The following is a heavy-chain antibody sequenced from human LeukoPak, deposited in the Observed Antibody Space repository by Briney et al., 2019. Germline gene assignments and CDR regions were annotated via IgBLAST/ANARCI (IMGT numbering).Heavy chain of an antibody. J-gene: IGHJ4*02. CDR3: ARLGAVAGTGPLGY. CDR2: INPNSGGT. D-gene: IGHD6-19*01. CDR1: GYTFTGYY. V-gene: IGHV1-2*02. Sequence: ASVKVSCKASGYTFTGYYMHWVRQAPGQGLEWMGWINPNSGGTNYAQKFQGRVTMTRDTSISKAYRELSRLRSDDTGVYYCARLGAVAGTGPLGYWGQGTLVTVSS.